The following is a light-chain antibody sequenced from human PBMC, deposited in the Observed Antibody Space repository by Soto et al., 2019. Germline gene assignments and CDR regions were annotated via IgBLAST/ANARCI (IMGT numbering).Light chain of an antibody. J-gene: IGKJ2*01. V-gene: IGKV3-20*01. CDR2: GAS. CDR1: QSVSSSY. CDR3: QQYGSSPYT. Sequence: EIVLTQSPGTLSLSPGERATLSCRASQSVSSSYLAWYQQKPGQAPRLLIYGASSRATGISDRFSGSGSGTDFTLTISRLEPVDFAVYYCQQYGSSPYTFGQGTKLEIK.